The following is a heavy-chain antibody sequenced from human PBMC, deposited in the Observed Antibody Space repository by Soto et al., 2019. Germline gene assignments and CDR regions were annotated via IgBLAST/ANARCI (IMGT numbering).Heavy chain of an antibody. D-gene: IGHD5-12*01. Sequence: QVRLQESGPGLLKPSETLSLTCTVSGGSINTFYWSWVRQPAGKGLEWIGRIFSSGSTSFNPSLESRVAMSVDTSKNHVYLNLSSVTAADMAVYYCAREGSYSAYNFAHGIQLWSFDFWGQGALVTVSS. CDR3: AREGSYSAYNFAHGIQLWSFDF. CDR2: IFSSGST. J-gene: IGHJ4*02. V-gene: IGHV4-4*07. CDR1: GGSINTFY.